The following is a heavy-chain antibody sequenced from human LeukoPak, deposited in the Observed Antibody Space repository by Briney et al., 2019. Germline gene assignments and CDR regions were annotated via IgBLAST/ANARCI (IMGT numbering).Heavy chain of an antibody. V-gene: IGHV6-1*01. CDR3: ARLSGYCTGGTCYTDY. J-gene: IGHJ4*02. Sequence: SQTLSLTCAISGDSVSSNSAAWNWIRQSPSRGLEWLGRTYYRSKWYNDYAVSVKSRITIKPDTSKNQFSLQLNSVTAADTAVYYCARLSGYCTGGTCYTDYWGQGTLVTVSS. D-gene: IGHD2-15*01. CDR1: GDSVSSNSAA. CDR2: TYYRSKWYN.